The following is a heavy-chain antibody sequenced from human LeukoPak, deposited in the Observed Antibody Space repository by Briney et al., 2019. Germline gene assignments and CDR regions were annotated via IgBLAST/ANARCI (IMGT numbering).Heavy chain of an antibody. CDR2: ISYDGSNK. J-gene: IGHJ6*02. CDR3: ARGLRQGYYYGMDV. V-gene: IGHV3-30-3*01. Sequence: AGGSLRLSCAASGFTFSSYAMHWVRQAPGKGLEWVAVISYDGSNKYYADSVKGRFTISRDNSKNTLYLQMNSLRAEDTAVYYCARGLRQGYYYGMDVWGQGTTATVSS. CDR1: GFTFSSYA.